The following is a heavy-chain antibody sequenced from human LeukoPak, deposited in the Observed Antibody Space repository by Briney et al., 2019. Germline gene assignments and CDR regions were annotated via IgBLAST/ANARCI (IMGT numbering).Heavy chain of an antibody. Sequence: GGSLRLSCAASGFTFSSYWMSWVRQAPGKGLEWVANIKQDGSEKYYVDSVKGRFTISRDNAKNSLYLQMNSLRAEDTAVYYCARDRVAAAGTNWFDHWGQGTLVTVSS. CDR3: ARDRVAAAGTNWFDH. V-gene: IGHV3-7*03. D-gene: IGHD6-13*01. CDR2: IKQDGSEK. J-gene: IGHJ5*02. CDR1: GFTFSSYW.